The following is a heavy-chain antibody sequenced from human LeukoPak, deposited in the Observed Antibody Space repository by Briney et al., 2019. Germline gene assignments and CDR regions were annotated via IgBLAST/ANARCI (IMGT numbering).Heavy chain of an antibody. V-gene: IGHV1-3*01. J-gene: IGHJ4*02. CDR3: AGSLGPYYDSSGLDY. CDR2: INAGNGNT. D-gene: IGHD3-22*01. Sequence: ASVKVSCKASGYTFTSYAMHWVRQAPGQRLEWMGWINAGNGNTKYSQKFQGRVTITRDTSASTAYMELSSLRSEDTAVYYCAGSLGPYYDSSGLDYWGQGTLVTVSS. CDR1: GYTFTSYA.